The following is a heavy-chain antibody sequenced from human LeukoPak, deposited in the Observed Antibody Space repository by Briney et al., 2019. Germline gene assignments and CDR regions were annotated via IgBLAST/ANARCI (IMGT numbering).Heavy chain of an antibody. J-gene: IGHJ3*02. D-gene: IGHD7-27*01. V-gene: IGHV4-59*01. CDR3: ARFATGVGAFDI. Sequence: QMQLQESGPGLVKPSETLSLTCTVSGGSISSYYWSWILQPPGKGLAWIGYIYYSGSTKYNPSLKSRVTISVDTSKNQFSLKLSSVTAADTAVYYCARFATGVGAFDIWGQGTMVTVSS. CDR2: IYYSGST. CDR1: GGSISSYY.